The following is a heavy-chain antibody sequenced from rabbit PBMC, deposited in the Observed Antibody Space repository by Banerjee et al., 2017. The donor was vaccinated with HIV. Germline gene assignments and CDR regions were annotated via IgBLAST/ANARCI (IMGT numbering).Heavy chain of an antibody. CDR2: IYAGSTDST. CDR1: GFSFSNGYV. Sequence: QEQLEESGGDLVKPEGSLTLTCTASGFSFSNGYVMCWVRQAPGKGLEWIACIYAGSTDSTYYASWAKGRFTISKTSSTTVTLQMTSLTAADTATYFCARESGSAGAGYALWGPGTLVTVS. CDR3: ARESGSAGAGYAL. J-gene: IGHJ4*01. D-gene: IGHD6-1*01. V-gene: IGHV1S45*01.